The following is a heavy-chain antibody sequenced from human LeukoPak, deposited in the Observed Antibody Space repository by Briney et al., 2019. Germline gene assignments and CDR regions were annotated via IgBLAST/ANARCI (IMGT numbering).Heavy chain of an antibody. CDR1: GFTFSSHG. CDR2: IWYDGSNK. J-gene: IGHJ4*02. V-gene: IGHV3-33*06. D-gene: IGHD2-15*01. CDR3: VKDSVAATHLDH. Sequence: PGGSLRLSRAASGFTFSSHGMHWVRQAPGKGLEWVAVIWYDGSNKYYADSVKGRFTISRDNSKNTLYLQMNSLRAEDTAVYYCVKDSVAATHLDHWGQGTLVTVSS.